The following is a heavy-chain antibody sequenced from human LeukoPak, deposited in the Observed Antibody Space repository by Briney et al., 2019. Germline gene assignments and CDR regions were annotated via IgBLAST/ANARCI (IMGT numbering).Heavy chain of an antibody. D-gene: IGHD6-13*01. Sequence: GGSLRLSCAASGFTFSSNYMSWVRQAPGKGLEWVSVIYSVGSTYYADSVKGRFTISRDNSKNTLFLQMNGLRVEDTAIYYCASSNRAAAGMFDYWGQGTLVTVSS. CDR3: ASSNRAAAGMFDY. J-gene: IGHJ4*02. V-gene: IGHV3-53*01. CDR1: GFTFSSNY. CDR2: IYSVGST.